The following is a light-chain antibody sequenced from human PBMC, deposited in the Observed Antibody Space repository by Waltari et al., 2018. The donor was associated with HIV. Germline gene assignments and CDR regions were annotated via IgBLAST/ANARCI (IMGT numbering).Light chain of an antibody. Sequence: DIQMTQSPSSLSASVGDRVTITCQASQDISNYLNWYQQKQGKAPKLLIYDASNLETGVPSRFSGSGSWTDFTFPISSLQPEDIATYYCQQYDNRPLYSFGQGTKLEIK. CDR1: QDISNY. V-gene: IGKV1-33*01. CDR2: DAS. CDR3: QQYDNRPLYS. J-gene: IGKJ2*03.